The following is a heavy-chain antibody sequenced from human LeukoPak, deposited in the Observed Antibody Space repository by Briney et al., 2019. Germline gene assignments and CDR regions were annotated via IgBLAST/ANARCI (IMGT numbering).Heavy chain of an antibody. J-gene: IGHJ5*02. D-gene: IGHD3-16*01. V-gene: IGHV4-34*01. Sequence: SETLSLTCAVYGGSFSCYYWTWIRQPPGKGLEWIGEINHSGMSAYDPSLKSRVIISVDTSKKQFSLKLTSVTAADTAIYYCARHRWTIEVETSLGRGLGGWFDPWGQGSLVTVSS. CDR2: INHSGMS. CDR1: GGSFSCYY. CDR3: ARHRWTIEVETSLGRGLGGWFDP.